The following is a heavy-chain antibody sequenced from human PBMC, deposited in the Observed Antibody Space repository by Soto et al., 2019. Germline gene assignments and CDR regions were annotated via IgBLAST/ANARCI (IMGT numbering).Heavy chain of an antibody. CDR1: GFTFSSYA. CDR2: ISGSGGST. D-gene: IGHD3-3*01. CDR3: AKDPNYDFWTYNWFDP. J-gene: IGHJ5*02. V-gene: IGHV3-23*01. Sequence: GGSLRLSCAASGFTFSSYAMSWVRQAPGKGLEWVSAISGSGGSTYYADSVKGRFTISRDNSKNTLYLQMNSLRAEDTAVYYCAKDPNYDFWTYNWFDPWGQGTLVTVSS.